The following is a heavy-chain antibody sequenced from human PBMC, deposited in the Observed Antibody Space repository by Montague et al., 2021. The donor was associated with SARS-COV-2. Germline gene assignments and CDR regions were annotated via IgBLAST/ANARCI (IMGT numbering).Heavy chain of an antibody. Sequence: SETLSLTCAVYGGSFSGYYWSWIRQPPGKGLEWIGEINHSGSTNYNPSLKSRVTISVDTSKNQFSLKLSSVTVADTAVYYCASGTKRVFTYDYDSSGYARDYWGQGTLVTVSS. D-gene: IGHD3-22*01. CDR1: GGSFSGYY. J-gene: IGHJ4*02. CDR3: ASGTKRVFTYDYDSSGYARDY. CDR2: INHSGST. V-gene: IGHV4-34*01.